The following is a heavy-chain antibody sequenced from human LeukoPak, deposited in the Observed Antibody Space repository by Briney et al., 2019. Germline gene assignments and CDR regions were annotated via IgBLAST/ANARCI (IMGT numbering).Heavy chain of an antibody. CDR3: ARSVEMATID. CDR1: GGSISSYY. CDR2: IYTSGST. V-gene: IGHV4-4*09. D-gene: IGHD5-24*01. Sequence: SETLSLTCTVSGGSISSYYWSRIRQPPGKGLEWIGYIYTSGSTNYNPSLKSRVTISVDTSKIQFSLKLSSVTAADTAVYYCARSVEMATIDWGQGTLVTVSS. J-gene: IGHJ4*02.